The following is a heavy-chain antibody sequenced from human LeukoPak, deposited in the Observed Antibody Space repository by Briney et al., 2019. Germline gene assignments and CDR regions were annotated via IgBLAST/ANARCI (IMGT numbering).Heavy chain of an antibody. CDR3: ASTLCSGDNCYFDYYYMDV. D-gene: IGHD2-15*01. Sequence: GGSLRLSCAASGFTFSSYGMSWVRQAPGKGLEWVSAISGSGGSTYYADSVKGRFTISRDNAKKSLYLQMNSLRAEDTAVYYCASTLCSGDNCYFDYYYMDVWAKGPRSPSP. V-gene: IGHV3-23*01. CDR2: ISGSGGST. J-gene: IGHJ6*03. CDR1: GFTFSSYG.